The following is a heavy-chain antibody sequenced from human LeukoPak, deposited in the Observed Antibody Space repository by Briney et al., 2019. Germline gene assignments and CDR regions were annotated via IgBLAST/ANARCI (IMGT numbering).Heavy chain of an antibody. J-gene: IGHJ6*02. CDR1: GFTFSNYG. D-gene: IGHD6-19*01. V-gene: IGHV3-30*18. Sequence: GGSLRLSCVASGFTFSNYGVHWVRQAPGKGLEWVAVISYDGSNKYYADSVKGRFTISRDKSKNTLYLQMNSLRPEDTALYYCAKDQGLVVAGVYHYYGMDVWGRGTTVTVSS. CDR3: AKDQGLVVAGVYHYYGMDV. CDR2: ISYDGSNK.